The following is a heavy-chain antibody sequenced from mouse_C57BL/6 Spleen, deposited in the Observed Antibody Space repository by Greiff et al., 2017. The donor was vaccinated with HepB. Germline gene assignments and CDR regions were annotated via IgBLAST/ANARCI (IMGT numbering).Heavy chain of an antibody. V-gene: IGHV1-64*01. J-gene: IGHJ3*01. CDR3: AREGGGSSWFAY. Sequence: VQLQQPGAELVKPGASVKLSCKASGYTFTSYWMHWVKQRPGQGLEWIGMIHPNSGSTNYNEKFKSKATLTVDKSSSTAYMQLSSLTSEDSAVYYCAREGGGSSWFAYWGQGTLVTVSA. CDR1: GYTFTSYW. CDR2: IHPNSGST.